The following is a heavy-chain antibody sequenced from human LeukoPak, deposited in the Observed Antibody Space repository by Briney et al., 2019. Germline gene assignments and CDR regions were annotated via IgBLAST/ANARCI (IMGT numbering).Heavy chain of an antibody. CDR2: MSPNSGDT. Sequence: GASVKVSCKASGYTFTSYDFNWVRQATGQRPEWMGWMSPNSGDTGYAQKFQDRVTMTRNTSISTAYMELSSLRSDDTAVYCCARGPPNWGYDYWGPGTLATVSS. CDR1: GYTFTSYD. J-gene: IGHJ4*02. CDR3: ARGPPNWGYDY. D-gene: IGHD7-27*01. V-gene: IGHV1-8*01.